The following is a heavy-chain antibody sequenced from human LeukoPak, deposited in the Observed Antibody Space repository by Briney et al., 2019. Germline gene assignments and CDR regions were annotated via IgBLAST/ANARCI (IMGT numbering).Heavy chain of an antibody. CDR1: GGSISSYY. CDR2: IYTSEST. Sequence: SETLSLTCTVSGGSISSYYWSWIRQPAGKGLEWIGRIYTSESTNYNPSLKSRVTMSVNTSKNQFSLRLNSVTAADTAIYYCARASSGYDPFDYWGQGTLVTVSS. V-gene: IGHV4-4*07. J-gene: IGHJ4*02. CDR3: ARASSGYDPFDY. D-gene: IGHD5-12*01.